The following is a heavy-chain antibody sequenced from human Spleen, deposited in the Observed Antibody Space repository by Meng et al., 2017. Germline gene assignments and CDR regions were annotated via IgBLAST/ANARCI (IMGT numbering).Heavy chain of an antibody. Sequence: QIQLVESGGGVVQPGGSLRLSCATSGFTFTDYAMHWVRQAPGKGLEWMTFISYDGSNEYYADSVKGRFAISRDNSKNTVYLQMNSLRAEDTAVYYCVRDYRSGSYYPDYWGQGTLVTVSS. CDR2: ISYDGSNE. CDR1: GFTFTDYA. D-gene: IGHD3-10*01. CDR3: VRDYRSGSYYPDY. J-gene: IGHJ4*02. V-gene: IGHV3-30*09.